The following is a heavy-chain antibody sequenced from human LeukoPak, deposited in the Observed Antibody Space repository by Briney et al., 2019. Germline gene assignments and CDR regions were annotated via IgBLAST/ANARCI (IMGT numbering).Heavy chain of an antibody. CDR2: ISYNGSNK. CDR1: GFTFSSYG. V-gene: IGHV3-30*03. CDR3: ARDPAKFWSGHDY. J-gene: IGHJ4*02. D-gene: IGHD3-3*01. Sequence: GGSLRLSCTASGFTFSSYGMHWVRQAPGKGLEWVAVISYNGSNKYYADSVKGRFTISRDNSKNTLYVQMNSLRAEDTAVYYCARDPAKFWSGHDYWGQGTLVTVSS.